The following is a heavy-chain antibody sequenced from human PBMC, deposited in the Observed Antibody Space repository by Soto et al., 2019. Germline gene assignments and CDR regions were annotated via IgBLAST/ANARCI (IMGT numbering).Heavy chain of an antibody. J-gene: IGHJ4*02. D-gene: IGHD3-3*01. CDR1: GFSLTTSGVG. V-gene: IGHV2-5*02. Sequence: QITLNESGPTQVKPRQTLTLTCTFSGFSLTTSGVGVGWIRQSPGKAPEWLALIYWDDDKRYRPSLKSRLTLTKDTSKNQVVLTMADLDPAATATYYCAHRVLRTVFGLVTTTAIYFDFWGQGTPVAVSS. CDR3: AHRVLRTVFGLVTTTAIYFDF. CDR2: IYWDDDK.